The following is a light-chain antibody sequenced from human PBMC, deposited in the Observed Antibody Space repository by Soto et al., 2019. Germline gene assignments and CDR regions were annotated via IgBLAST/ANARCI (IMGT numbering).Light chain of an antibody. V-gene: IGKV1-5*01. J-gene: IGKJ5*01. CDR2: DAS. CDR3: QQYHRSSIT. Sequence: DIQMTHSPSTLSSXXGDRVPITCRASQSLNNELAWYQQKPGKAPNLLMYDASTLERGVPSRFSGTGSGTEFTLTISSLQPDDFATYYCQQYHRSSITFGQGTRLEIK. CDR1: QSLNNE.